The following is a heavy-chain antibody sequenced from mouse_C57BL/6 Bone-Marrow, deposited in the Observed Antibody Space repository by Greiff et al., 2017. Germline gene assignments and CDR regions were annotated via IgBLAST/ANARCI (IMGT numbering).Heavy chain of an antibody. V-gene: IGHV14-4*01. CDR2: IDPENGDT. CDR3: TTWAAQATDAMDY. D-gene: IGHD3-2*02. CDR1: GFNIKDDY. J-gene: IGHJ4*01. Sequence: DVKLVESGAELVRPGASVKLSCTASGFNIKDDYMHWVKQRPEQGLEWIGWIDPENGDTEYASKFQGKATITADTSSNTAYLQLSSLTSEDTAVYYCTTWAAQATDAMDYWGQGTSVTVSS.